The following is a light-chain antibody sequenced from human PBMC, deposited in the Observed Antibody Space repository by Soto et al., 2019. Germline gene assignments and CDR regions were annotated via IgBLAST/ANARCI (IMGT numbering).Light chain of an antibody. CDR1: QSVSSI. CDR3: QQYNNWPRT. V-gene: IGKV3-15*01. CDR2: GAS. Sequence: EIVMTQSPATMSVSPGERATLSCRASQSVSSILAWYQQKPGQAPRLLIYGASTRATGIPARFSGSGSGTEFTLTISSLQSEDLAVYYCQQYNNWPRTFGQGTKVDIK. J-gene: IGKJ1*01.